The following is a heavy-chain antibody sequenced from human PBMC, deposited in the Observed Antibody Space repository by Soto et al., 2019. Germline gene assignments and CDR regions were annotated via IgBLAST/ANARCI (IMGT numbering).Heavy chain of an antibody. CDR2: IYWDDYK. CDR3: VHKGAGDRILDY. V-gene: IGHV2-5*02. CDR1: GFSLSTSGVG. J-gene: IGHJ4*02. D-gene: IGHD3-16*01. Sequence: QITLKESGPALVKPTQTLTLTCTFSGFSLSTSGVGVGWICQPPGEALEWLALIYWDDYKHFTPSLESRLTITKDTSKHQVVLTMTNMDPVDTATYYCVHKGAGDRILDYWGQGTLVTVSS.